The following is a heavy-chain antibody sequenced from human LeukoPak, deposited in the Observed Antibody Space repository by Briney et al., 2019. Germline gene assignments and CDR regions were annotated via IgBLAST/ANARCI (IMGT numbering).Heavy chain of an antibody. CDR2: INYSGST. V-gene: IGHV4-39*01. D-gene: IGHD3-10*01. CDR1: GDSISSNYYY. J-gene: IGHJ3*02. CDR3: ARHADGHNLITAFDI. Sequence: SETLSLTCSVSGDSISSNYYYWGWIRQPPGKGLEWIGSINYSGSTHYHPSLKSRVTISVDTSKTQFSLKVNSVTAADTAVYYCARHADGHNLITAFDIWGQGTIVTVSS.